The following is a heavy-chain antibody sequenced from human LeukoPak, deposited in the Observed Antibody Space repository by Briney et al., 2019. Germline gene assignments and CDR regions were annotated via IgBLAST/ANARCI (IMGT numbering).Heavy chain of an antibody. J-gene: IGHJ4*02. CDR2: INPNSGGT. Sequence: ASVKVSCKASGYTFTGYYRHWVRQAPGQGREWMGWINPNSGGTNYAQKFQGRVTMTRDTSISTAYMELSRLRSDDTAVYYCARVGGEDIVVVPAANFDYWGQGTLVTVSS. D-gene: IGHD2-2*01. CDR3: ARVGGEDIVVVPAANFDY. CDR1: GYTFTGYY. V-gene: IGHV1-2*02.